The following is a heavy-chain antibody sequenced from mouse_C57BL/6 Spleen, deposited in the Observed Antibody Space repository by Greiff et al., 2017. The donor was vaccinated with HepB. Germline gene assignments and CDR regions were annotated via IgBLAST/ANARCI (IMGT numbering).Heavy chain of an antibody. CDR2: INPSNGGT. J-gene: IGHJ3*01. CDR3: ARVVDSSGYTAWFAY. Sequence: QVQLKQPGTELVKPGASVKLSCKASGYTFTSYWMHWVKQRPGQGLEWIGNINPSNGGTNYNEKFKSKATLTVDKSSSTAYMQLSSLTSEDSAVYYCARVVDSSGYTAWFAYWGQGTLVTVSA. CDR1: GYTFTSYW. V-gene: IGHV1-53*01. D-gene: IGHD3-2*02.